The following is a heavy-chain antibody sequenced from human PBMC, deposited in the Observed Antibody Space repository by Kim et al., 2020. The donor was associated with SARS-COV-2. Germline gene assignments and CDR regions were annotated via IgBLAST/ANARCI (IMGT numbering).Heavy chain of an antibody. CDR2: ISSSSSYI. J-gene: IGHJ3*02. V-gene: IGHV3-21*01. CDR1: GFTFSSYS. CDR3: ARVGYSSSWYFAQAREEARGNAFDI. D-gene: IGHD6-13*01. Sequence: GGSLRLSCAASGFTFSSYSMNWVRQAPGKGLEWVSSISSSSSYIYYADSVKGRFTISRDNAKNSLYLQMNSLRAEDTAVYYCARVGYSSSWYFAQAREEARGNAFDIWGQGTMVTVSS.